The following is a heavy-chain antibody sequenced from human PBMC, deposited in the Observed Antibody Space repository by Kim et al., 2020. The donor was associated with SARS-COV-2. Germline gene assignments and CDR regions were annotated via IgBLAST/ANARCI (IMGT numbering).Heavy chain of an antibody. CDR2: IYSGGSST. V-gene: IGHV3-23*03. D-gene: IGHD2-8*01. Sequence: GGSLRLSCAASGFTFSSYAMSWVRQAPGKGLECVSVIYSGGSSTYYADSVKGRFTISRDNSKNTLYLQMNSLRAEDTAVYYCAKVSPIFGVSYYFDYWGQGTLVTVSS. CDR3: AKVSPIFGVSYYFDY. J-gene: IGHJ4*02. CDR1: GFTFSSYA.